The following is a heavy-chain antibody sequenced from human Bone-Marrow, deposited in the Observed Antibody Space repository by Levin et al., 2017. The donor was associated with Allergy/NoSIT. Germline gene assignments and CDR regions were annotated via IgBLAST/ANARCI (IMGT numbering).Heavy chain of an antibody. CDR1: GFTFSTYW. J-gene: IGHJ4*02. V-gene: IGHV3-74*01. CDR3: TSGATVGSLDYFDS. CDR2: INDDGSST. Sequence: QPGGSLRLSCAASGFTFSTYWMHWVRQAPGKGLVWVSRINDDGSSTIYADSVKGRFTFSRDNAKNTLYRQMNSLRAEETAVYYCTSGATVGSLDYFDSWGQGTLVTVSS. D-gene: IGHD4-23*01.